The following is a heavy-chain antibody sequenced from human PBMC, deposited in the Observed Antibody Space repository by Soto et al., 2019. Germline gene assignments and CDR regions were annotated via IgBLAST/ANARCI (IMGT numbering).Heavy chain of an antibody. Sequence: PETLSLTCNVSGGTMSSYYWSWIRQPPGKGREWNGYIYYSVSNNSNPSLKSRVRISEDTSKNHCSLKLSAVTPADRAGIYFGRYASCEQRDYWGQGTLVTVSS. J-gene: IGHJ4*02. CDR2: IYYSVSN. D-gene: IGHD6-25*01. V-gene: IGHV4-59*01. CDR1: GGTMSSYY. CDR3: GRYASCEQRDY.